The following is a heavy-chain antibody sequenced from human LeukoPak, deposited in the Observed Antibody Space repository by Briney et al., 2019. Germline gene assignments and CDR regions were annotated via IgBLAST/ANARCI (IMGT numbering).Heavy chain of an antibody. CDR1: GGSISSSTYY. CDR3: ATHSRSGSGGSENAFEI. D-gene: IGHD6-25*01. CDR2: VYYSGST. J-gene: IGHJ3*02. Sequence: ASETLSLTCTVSGGSISSSTYYWGWIRRPPGKGLEWIWSVYYSGSTYYNPSLKSRVTVSVDTSKNQFSLKLTSVTAADTAVYYCATHSRSGSGGSENAFEIWGQGTMVTVSS. V-gene: IGHV4-39*01.